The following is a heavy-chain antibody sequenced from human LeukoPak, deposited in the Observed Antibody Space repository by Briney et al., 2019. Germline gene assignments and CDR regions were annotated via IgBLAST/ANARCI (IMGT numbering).Heavy chain of an antibody. CDR1: GGSISSGDYY. CDR3: ARYDYVWGSYRYSFDY. Sequence: SETLSLTCTVSGGSISSGDYYWSWIRQPPGTGLEWIGYIYYSGSTYYNPSLKSRVTISVDTSKNQFSLKLSSVTAADTAVYYCARYDYVWGSYRYSFDYWGQGTLVTVSS. J-gene: IGHJ4*02. CDR2: IYYSGST. D-gene: IGHD3-16*02. V-gene: IGHV4-30-4*01.